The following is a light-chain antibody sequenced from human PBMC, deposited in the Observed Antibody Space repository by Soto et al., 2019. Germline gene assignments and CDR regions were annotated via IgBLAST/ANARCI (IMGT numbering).Light chain of an antibody. CDR2: EVS. V-gene: IGLV2-14*01. CDR1: SSDVGGYNY. J-gene: IGLJ1*01. CDR3: SSYTSSRAYV. Sequence: QSALTQPASVSVSPGQSITISCTGTSSDVGGYNYVSWYQQQSGKAPKLMIHEVSNRPSGVSNRLSGSKSGNTASLTISGLQAEDEADYYCSSYTSSRAYVFGIGTKVTVL.